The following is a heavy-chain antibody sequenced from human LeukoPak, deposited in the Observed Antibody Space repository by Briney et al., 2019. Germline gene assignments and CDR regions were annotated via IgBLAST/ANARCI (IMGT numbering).Heavy chain of an antibody. V-gene: IGHV4-34*01. D-gene: IGHD1-14*01. CDR2: INHSGST. CDR3: ARGTGPRLGYYMDV. J-gene: IGHJ6*03. Sequence: SETLSLTCAVYGGSFSGYYWSWIRQPPGKGLEWIGEINHSGSTNYNPSLKSRVTISVDTSKNQFSLKLSSVTAADTAVYYCARGTGPRLGYYMDVWGKGTTVTVSS. CDR1: GGSFSGYY.